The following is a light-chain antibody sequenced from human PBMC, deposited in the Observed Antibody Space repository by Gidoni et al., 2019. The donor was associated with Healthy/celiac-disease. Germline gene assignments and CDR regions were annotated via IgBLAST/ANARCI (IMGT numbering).Light chain of an antibody. J-gene: IGLJ2*01. CDR1: RSNIGNNY. Sequence: SVLRKPHSVSAAPGQKVTISCPGSRSNIGNNYVSWYPQLPGTAPTLLIYDNNKPPSGIPDRFSGSKSGTSATLGITGLQTGDEADYDGGTWDSSLSAGVFGGGTKLT. CDR2: DNN. V-gene: IGLV1-51*01. CDR3: GTWDSSLSAGV.